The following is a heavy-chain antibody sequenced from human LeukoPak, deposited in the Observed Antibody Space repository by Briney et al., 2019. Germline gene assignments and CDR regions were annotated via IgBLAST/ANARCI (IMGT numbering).Heavy chain of an antibody. CDR3: ARDAKLQHAFDI. CDR1: GFTFSSYS. J-gene: IGHJ3*02. V-gene: IGHV3-21*01. CDR2: ISSSSSYI. Sequence: GGSLRLSCAASGFTFSSYSMNWVRQAPGKGLEWVSSISSSSSYIYYADSVKGRFTISRDNAKNSLYLQMNSLRGEDTAVYYCARDAKLQHAFDIWGQGTMVTVSS. D-gene: IGHD6-13*01.